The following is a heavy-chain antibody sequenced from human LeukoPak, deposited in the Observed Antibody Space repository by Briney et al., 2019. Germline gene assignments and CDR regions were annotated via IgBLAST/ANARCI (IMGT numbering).Heavy chain of an antibody. D-gene: IGHD5-18*01. CDR1: GFSFSNAW. J-gene: IGHJ4*02. CDR3: TTGRYSYGYDY. V-gene: IGHV3-15*01. CDR2: IKSKTDGGTT. Sequence: GGSLRLSSAASGFSFSNAWMSWVRQAPGKGLEWVGRIKSKTDGGTTDYAAPVKGRFTISRDDSKNTLYLQMNSLKTEDTAVYYCTTGRYSYGYDYWGQGTLVTVSS.